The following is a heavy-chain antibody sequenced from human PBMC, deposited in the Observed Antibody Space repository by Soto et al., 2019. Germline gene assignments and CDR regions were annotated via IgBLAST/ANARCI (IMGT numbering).Heavy chain of an antibody. CDR2: IIPMFGTT. Sequence: QVQLVQSGAEVRKPGSSVKVSCKASGGTFSRYAINWVRQAPGQGLEWMGGIIPMFGTTNYAQKFKGRVTITADESTSTVCMELNTLRSEDAAVYYCARASIHGSSWYFWFDPWGQGTLVTVSS. V-gene: IGHV1-69*01. CDR3: ARASIHGSSWYFWFDP. J-gene: IGHJ5*01. CDR1: GGTFSRYA. D-gene: IGHD6-13*01.